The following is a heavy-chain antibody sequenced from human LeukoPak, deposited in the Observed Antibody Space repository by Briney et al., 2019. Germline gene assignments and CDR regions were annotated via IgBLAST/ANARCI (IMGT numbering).Heavy chain of an antibody. CDR2: INQDGSVK. CDR1: GFAFSTYW. J-gene: IGHJ4*02. D-gene: IGHD3-3*01. CDR3: TRDFVF. V-gene: IGHV3-7*01. Sequence: GGPLRLSCAASGFAFSTYWMDWVRRAPGKGLEWVGNINQDGSVKHYVDSVRGRFTISRDNARNSVYLQMSALRVEDTAVYYCTRDFVFWGQGSLVTASS.